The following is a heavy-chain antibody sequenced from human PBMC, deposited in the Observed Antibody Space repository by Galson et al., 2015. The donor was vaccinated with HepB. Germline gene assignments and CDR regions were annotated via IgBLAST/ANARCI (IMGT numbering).Heavy chain of an antibody. D-gene: IGHD5-18*01. CDR1: GSSFYSYN. CDR2: ISVYTGDT. V-gene: IGHV1-18*04. J-gene: IGHJ6*02. CDR3: ARVGIDADTAVATPAYYYYGMDG. Sequence: SVKVSCKASGSSFYSYNIVWVRQAPGQGLEWVGWISVYTGDTNSAQKFQGRVTMTTDTSTSTAYMEVRSLRSDDTAVFYCARVGIDADTAVATPAYYYYGMDGWGRGTTVTVSS.